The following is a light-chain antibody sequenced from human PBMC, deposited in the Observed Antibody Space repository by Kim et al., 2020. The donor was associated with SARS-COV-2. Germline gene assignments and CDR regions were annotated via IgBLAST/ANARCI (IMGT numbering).Light chain of an antibody. CDR1: QGISTY. V-gene: IGKV1-9*01. J-gene: IGKJ4*01. Sequence: DIQLTQSPSFLSASVGDRVTITCRASQGISTYLAWYQQKPGKAPNLLIYAASTLQSGVPSRFSGSGSGTEFTLTISSLQPEDFATYYCQRLNNYPLTFGGGTKVDIK. CDR2: AAS. CDR3: QRLNNYPLT.